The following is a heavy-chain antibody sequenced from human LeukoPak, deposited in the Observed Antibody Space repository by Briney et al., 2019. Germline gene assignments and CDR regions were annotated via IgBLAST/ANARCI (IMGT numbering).Heavy chain of an antibody. V-gene: IGHV1-69*04. J-gene: IGHJ3*02. CDR1: GGTFSSYA. Sequence: SVKVSCKASGGTFSSYAISWVRQAPGQGLEWMGRIIPILGIANYAQKFQGRVTITADKSTSTAYMELSSLRSEDTAVYYCARDLVVVNYHASDIWGQGTMVTVSS. CDR2: IIPILGIA. D-gene: IGHD3-22*01. CDR3: ARDLVVVNYHASDI.